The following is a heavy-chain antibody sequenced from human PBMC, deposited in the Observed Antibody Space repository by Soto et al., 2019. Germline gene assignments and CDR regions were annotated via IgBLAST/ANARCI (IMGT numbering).Heavy chain of an antibody. CDR1: GGSISSSSYY. V-gene: IGHV4-39*01. D-gene: IGHD3-3*01. CDR3: ARLNNDFWSGYYNFDY. CDR2: IYYSGST. J-gene: IGHJ4*02. Sequence: PSETLSLTCTVSGGSISSSSYYWGWIRQPPGKGLEWIGSIYYSGSTYYNPSLKSRVTISVDTSKNQFSLKLSSVTAADTAVCYCARLNNDFWSGYYNFDYWGQGTLVTVSS.